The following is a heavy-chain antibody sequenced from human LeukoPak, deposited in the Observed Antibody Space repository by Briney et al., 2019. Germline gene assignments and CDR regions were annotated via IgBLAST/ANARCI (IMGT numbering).Heavy chain of an antibody. V-gene: IGHV4-59*11. Sequence: SETLSLTCTVSGVSISGHYWSWIRQPPGKGLEWVGYAYHTGSTSSNPSLKSRATMSVDTSKNQFSLRLTSLTAADTAVYYCARDFQRLGSDAFDFWGQGTMVTVSS. CDR3: ARDFQRLGSDAFDF. D-gene: IGHD2-15*01. CDR1: GVSISGHY. CDR2: AYHTGST. J-gene: IGHJ3*01.